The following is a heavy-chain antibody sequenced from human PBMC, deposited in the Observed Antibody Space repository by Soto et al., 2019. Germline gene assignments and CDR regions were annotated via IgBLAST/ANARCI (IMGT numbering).Heavy chain of an antibody. V-gene: IGHV3-13*04. D-gene: IGHD3-10*01. CDR2: LGTGGDT. Sequence: EVQLVESGGDLVQPGGSLRLSCAASGVTFSSFDMHWVRQTTGKGLEWVSGLGTGGDTYYPDSVKGRFTISREDAKNSLYLQMNSLQDEDTAVYYCARATWFGELDTWGQGTLVIVTS. CDR1: GVTFSSFD. J-gene: IGHJ5*02. CDR3: ARATWFGELDT.